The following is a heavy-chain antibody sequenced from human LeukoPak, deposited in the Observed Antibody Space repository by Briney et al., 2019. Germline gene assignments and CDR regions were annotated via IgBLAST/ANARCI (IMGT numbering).Heavy chain of an antibody. J-gene: IGHJ4*02. CDR2: IYYSGST. D-gene: IGHD6-19*01. Sequence: KSSETLSLTCTVSGGSISSYYWSWIRQPPVKGLEWIGYIYYSGSTNYNPSLKSRVTISVDTSKNQFSLKLSSVTAADTAVYYCARHKDSSGWYVVDYWGQGTLVTVSS. V-gene: IGHV4-59*08. CDR1: GGSISSYY. CDR3: ARHKDSSGWYVVDY.